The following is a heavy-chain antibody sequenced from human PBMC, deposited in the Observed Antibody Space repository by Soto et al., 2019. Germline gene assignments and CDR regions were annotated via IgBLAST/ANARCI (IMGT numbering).Heavy chain of an antibody. CDR1: GFTFSSYS. D-gene: IGHD2-2*01. CDR3: ARRGQLRLNYYMDG. CDR2: ISSSSSTI. J-gene: IGHJ6*03. Sequence: GGSLSLSCAASGFTFSSYSMNWVRQAPGKGLEWVSYISSSSSTIYYADSVKGRFTISRDNAKNSLYLQMNSRRAEDTAVYYCARRGQLRLNYYMDGWGKGTTVTVSS. V-gene: IGHV3-48*01.